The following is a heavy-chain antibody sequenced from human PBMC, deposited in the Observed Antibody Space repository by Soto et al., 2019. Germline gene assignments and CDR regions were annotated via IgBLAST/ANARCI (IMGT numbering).Heavy chain of an antibody. J-gene: IGHJ5*02. Sequence: QVQLVQSGAEVKKPGSSVKVSCKASGGTFTNHAISWVRQAPGQGLEWMGGIIPIFGTANYAQKFQGRVTITADESTSTAYMELSSLRSEDTAVYYCARRRSTVLPPLAWGQGTLVTVSS. D-gene: IGHD4-17*01. V-gene: IGHV1-69*01. CDR1: GGTFTNHA. CDR3: ARRRSTVLPPLA. CDR2: IIPIFGTA.